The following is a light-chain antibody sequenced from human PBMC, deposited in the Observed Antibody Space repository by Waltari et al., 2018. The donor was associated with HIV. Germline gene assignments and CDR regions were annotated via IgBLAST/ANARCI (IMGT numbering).Light chain of an antibody. CDR2: GAS. Sequence: DIHMTQSPSSLSASVGDRVTITCRASQNINNYLNWFQQKPGKAPNLLMYGASTLHSGVPSRFSGSGSGTDFTLTISNLQPEDFATYFCQQSYSTPSTFGQGTTLEIK. CDR3: QQSYSTPST. V-gene: IGKV1-39*01. CDR1: QNINNY. J-gene: IGKJ2*01.